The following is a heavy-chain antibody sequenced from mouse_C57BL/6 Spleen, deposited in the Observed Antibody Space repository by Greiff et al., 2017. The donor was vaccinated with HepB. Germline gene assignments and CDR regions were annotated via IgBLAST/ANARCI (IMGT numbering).Heavy chain of an antibody. CDR1: GYTFTSYW. V-gene: IGHV1-50*01. CDR2: IDPSDSYT. CDR3: ARRVITTVGAHYFDY. D-gene: IGHD1-1*01. J-gene: IGHJ2*01. Sequence: VQLQQPGAELVKPGASVKLSCKASGYTFTSYWMQWVKQRPGQGLEWIGEIDPSDSYTNYNQKFKGKATLTVDTSSSTAYMQLSSLTSEDSAVYYCARRVITTVGAHYFDYWGQGTTLTVSS.